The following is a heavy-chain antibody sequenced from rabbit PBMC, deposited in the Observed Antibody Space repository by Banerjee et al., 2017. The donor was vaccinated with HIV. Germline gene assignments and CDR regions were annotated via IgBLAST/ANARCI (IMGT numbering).Heavy chain of an antibody. D-gene: IGHD4-1*01. J-gene: IGHJ4*01. CDR1: GFDFSSYG. V-gene: IGHV1S47*01. CDR2: IYAGKGST. Sequence: QEQLVESGGGLVQPGGSLKLSCKASGFDFSSYGVSWVHQAPGKGLEWIGIIYAGKGSTYYASWVNGRFTISSHNAQNTVFLQMTSLTAADTATYFCARDIGLLYRLNLWGPGTLVTVS. CDR3: ARDIGLLYRLNL.